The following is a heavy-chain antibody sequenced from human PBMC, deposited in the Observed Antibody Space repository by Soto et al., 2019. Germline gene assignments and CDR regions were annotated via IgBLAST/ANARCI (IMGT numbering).Heavy chain of an antibody. J-gene: IGHJ4*02. V-gene: IGHV4-59*01. CDR1: GGSIRSYY. CDR3: ARDYGDYYFDY. CDR2: IYYSGST. D-gene: IGHD4-17*01. Sequence: SETLSLTCTVSGGSIRSYYWSWIRQPPGKGLEWIGYIYYSGSTNYNPSLKSRVTISVDTSKNQFSLKLSSVTAADTAVYYCARDYGDYYFDYWGQGTLVTVSS.